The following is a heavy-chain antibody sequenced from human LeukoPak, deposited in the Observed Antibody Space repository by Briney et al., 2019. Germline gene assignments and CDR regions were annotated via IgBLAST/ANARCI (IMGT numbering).Heavy chain of an antibody. D-gene: IGHD3-16*01. Sequence: GESLKISCKGSGYSSSSYWIGWVRQMPGKGLEWMGVIYPGDSDTTYSPSFQGQVTISADKSISTAYLQWSTLKASDTAIYYCARMSWGTNVRIIHFDYWGQGTLVTVSS. CDR2: IYPGDSDT. CDR1: GYSSSSYW. V-gene: IGHV5-51*01. J-gene: IGHJ4*02. CDR3: ARMSWGTNVRIIHFDY.